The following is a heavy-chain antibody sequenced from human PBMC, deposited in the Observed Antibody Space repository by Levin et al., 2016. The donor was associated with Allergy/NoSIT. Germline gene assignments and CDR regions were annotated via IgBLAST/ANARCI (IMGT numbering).Heavy chain of an antibody. CDR3: ARHTIAARPPWEYNWFDP. Sequence: SETLSLTCTVSGGSISSSSYYWGWIRQPPGKGLEWIGSIYYSGSTYYNPSLKSRVTISVDTSKNQFSLKLSSVTAADTAVYYCARHTIAARPPWEYNWFDPWGQGTLVTVSS. V-gene: IGHV4-39*01. CDR2: IYYSGST. D-gene: IGHD6-6*01. CDR1: GGSISSSSYY. J-gene: IGHJ5*02.